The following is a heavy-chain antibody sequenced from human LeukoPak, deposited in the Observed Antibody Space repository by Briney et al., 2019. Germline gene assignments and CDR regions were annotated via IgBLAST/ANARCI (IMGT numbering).Heavy chain of an antibody. Sequence: PSETLSLTCTVSGVSISSGSYYWSWIRQPAGKGLEWIGRIYTSGSTNYNPSLKSRVTISVDTSKNQFSLKLSSVTAADTAVYYCARDPGGPIWGQGTMATVSS. CDR2: IYTSGST. D-gene: IGHD1-26*01. J-gene: IGHJ3*02. V-gene: IGHV4-61*02. CDR3: ARDPGGPI. CDR1: GVSISSGSYY.